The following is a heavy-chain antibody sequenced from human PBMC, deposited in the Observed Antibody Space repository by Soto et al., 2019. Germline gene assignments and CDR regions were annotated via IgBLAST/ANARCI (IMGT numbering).Heavy chain of an antibody. J-gene: IGHJ4*02. CDR2: TSSAGANT. V-gene: IGHV3-64D*08. CDR3: VKDRWVDY. CDR1: GFSISDYA. Sequence: GGSLRLSCSVSGFSISDYAMHWVRQAPGKGLEYVSSTSSAGANTHYADSVKGRFTMSRDNSKNTLSLQMNSLRPEDTAVYYCVKDRWVDYWGQGTPVTVSS.